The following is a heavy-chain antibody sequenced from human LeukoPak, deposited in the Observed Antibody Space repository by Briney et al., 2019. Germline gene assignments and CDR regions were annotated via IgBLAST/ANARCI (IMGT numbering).Heavy chain of an antibody. J-gene: IGHJ4*02. CDR1: GGSISSYY. V-gene: IGHV4-59*12. CDR3: ARSGSGYLRYYFDY. Sequence: KSSETLSLTCTVSGGSISSYYWSWIRQTPGKGLEWIGYMYYSGSTNYNPSLKSRVTISVDTSKNQFSLKLSSVTAADTAVYYCARSGSGYLRYYFDYWGQGTLVTVSS. CDR2: MYYSGST. D-gene: IGHD5-12*01.